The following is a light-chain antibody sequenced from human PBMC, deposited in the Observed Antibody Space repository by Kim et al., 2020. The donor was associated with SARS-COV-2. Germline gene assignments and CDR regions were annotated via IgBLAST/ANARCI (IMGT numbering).Light chain of an antibody. CDR1: QSISSW. J-gene: IGKJ4*01. V-gene: IGKV1-5*03. CDR3: QQYNSYLLT. Sequence: DIQMTQSPSTLSVSVGDRVTITCRASQSISSWLAWYQQKPGKAPKLLIYKASSLESGVPSRFSGSGSGTEFTLTISSLQPDDFATYYCQQYNSYLLTFGGGTKVDIK. CDR2: KAS.